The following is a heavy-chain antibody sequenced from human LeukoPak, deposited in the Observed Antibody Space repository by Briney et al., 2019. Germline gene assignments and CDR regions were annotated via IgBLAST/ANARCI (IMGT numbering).Heavy chain of an antibody. CDR2: ISWDGGST. CDR3: AKDSGSSGWYDEDYSDY. D-gene: IGHD6-19*01. CDR1: GFTFDDYA. Sequence: GGSLRLSCAASGFTFDDYAMHWVRQAPGKGLEWVSLISWDGGSTYYADSVKGRFTISRDNSKNSLYLQMNSLRAEDTALYYCAKDSGSSGWYDEDYSDYWGQGTLVTVSS. J-gene: IGHJ4*02. V-gene: IGHV3-43D*03.